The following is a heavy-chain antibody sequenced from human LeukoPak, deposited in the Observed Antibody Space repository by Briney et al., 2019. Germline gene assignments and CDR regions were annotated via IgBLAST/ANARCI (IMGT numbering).Heavy chain of an antibody. V-gene: IGHV1-18*01. D-gene: IGHD1-26*01. CDR2: ISAYNGNT. J-gene: IGHJ6*02. CDR1: GYTFTSYG. CDR3: ARDQRGATSDYYYGMDV. Sequence: ASVKVSCKASGYTFTSYGISWVRQAPGQGLEWMGWISAYNGNTNYAQKLQGRVTMTRDTSTSTVYMELSSLRSEDTAVYYCARDQRGATSDYYYGMDVWGQGTTVTVSS.